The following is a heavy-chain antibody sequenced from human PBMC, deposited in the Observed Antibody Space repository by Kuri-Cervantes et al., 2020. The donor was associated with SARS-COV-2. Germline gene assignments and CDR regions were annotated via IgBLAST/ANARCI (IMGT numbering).Heavy chain of an antibody. CDR3: AKDGANGYAGWFDP. CDR1: GFTFSGHW. J-gene: IGHJ5*02. CDR2: INPDGSYT. D-gene: IGHD2-8*01. V-gene: IGHV3-74*01. Sequence: GESLKISCAASGFTFSGHWIHWVRQAPGKGLVWVSRINPDGSYTNNADSVKGRFTLSRDNAKNMLFLQMNSLRAEDTALYYCAKDGANGYAGWFDPWGQGTLVTVSS.